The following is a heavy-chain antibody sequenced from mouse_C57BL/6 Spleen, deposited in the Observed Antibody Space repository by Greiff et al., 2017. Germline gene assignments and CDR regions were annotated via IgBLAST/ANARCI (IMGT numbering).Heavy chain of an antibody. D-gene: IGHD4-1*01. J-gene: IGHJ2*01. Sequence: VQLQESGAELARPGASVKMSCMASGYTFTNYTMHCVKPRPGQGLAWIGYINPRSGYTKYHQNFKDKATLTADKSDSTDYMQLSSLTSEDSAVYYCASAELGPCDEWGQGTTLTVSS. CDR2: INPRSGYT. V-gene: IGHV1-4*01. CDR1: GYTFTNYT. CDR3: ASAELGPCDE.